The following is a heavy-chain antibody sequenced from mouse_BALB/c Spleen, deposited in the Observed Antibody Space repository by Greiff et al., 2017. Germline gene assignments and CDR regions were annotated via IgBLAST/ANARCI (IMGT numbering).Heavy chain of an antibody. D-gene: IGHD1-1*01. CDR1: GFTFSSFG. CDR2: ISSGSSTI. Sequence: DVHLVESGGGLVQPGGSRKLSCAASGFTFSSFGMHWVRQAPEKGLEWVAYISSGSSTIYYADTVKGRFTISRDNPKNTLFLQMTSLRSEDTAMYYCARATVVAHFDYWGQGTTLTVSS. V-gene: IGHV5-17*02. J-gene: IGHJ2*01. CDR3: ARATVVAHFDY.